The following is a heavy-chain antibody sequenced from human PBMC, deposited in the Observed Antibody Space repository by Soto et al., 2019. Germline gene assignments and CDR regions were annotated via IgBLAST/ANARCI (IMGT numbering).Heavy chain of an antibody. J-gene: IGHJ1*01. CDR1: GYTFTSYG. Sequence: AASVKVSCKASGYTFTSYGISWVRQAPGQGLEWKGWISAYNGNTNYAQKLKGRVTMTTNTSTSTAYMELRSLRSDDTAVYYCARDPDPHYYDSSGYPHAEYFQHWGQGTLVTVSS. CDR3: ARDPDPHYYDSSGYPHAEYFQH. D-gene: IGHD3-22*01. CDR2: ISAYNGNT. V-gene: IGHV1-18*01.